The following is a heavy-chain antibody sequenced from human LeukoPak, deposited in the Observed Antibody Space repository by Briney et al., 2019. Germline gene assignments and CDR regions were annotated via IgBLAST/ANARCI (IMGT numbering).Heavy chain of an antibody. CDR3: AKDQSSSWYWPFDY. D-gene: IGHD6-13*01. Sequence: GGSLRLSCAASGFTFSSYAMSWVRQAPGKGLEWVSAISGSGGSTYYADSVKGRFTISRDNSKNTLYLQMNSLRAEDTAVYYCAKDQSSSWYWPFDYWGREPWSPSPQ. J-gene: IGHJ4*02. CDR2: ISGSGGST. CDR1: GFTFSSYA. V-gene: IGHV3-23*01.